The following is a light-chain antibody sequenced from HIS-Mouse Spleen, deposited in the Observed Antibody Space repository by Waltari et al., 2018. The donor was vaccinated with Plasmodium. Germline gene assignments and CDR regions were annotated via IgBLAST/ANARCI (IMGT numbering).Light chain of an antibody. CDR2: EVS. CDR3: SSYTSSSTRV. J-gene: IGLJ3*02. Sequence: QSALTQPASVSGSPGQSITISCTGTSSDVGGYNYVSWYQQHPGKAPKPMISEVSNRPAGVSNRFSGSKSGNTASLTISGLQAEDEADYYCSSYTSSSTRVFGGGTKLTVL. CDR1: SSDVGGYNY. V-gene: IGLV2-14*01.